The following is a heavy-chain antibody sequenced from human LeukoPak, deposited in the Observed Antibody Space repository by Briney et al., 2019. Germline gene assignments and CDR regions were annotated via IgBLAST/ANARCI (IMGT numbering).Heavy chain of an antibody. CDR3: ARDWAVWGGQFDY. Sequence: ASVKVSCKASGYTFTSYGISWVRQAPGQGLEWMGWISAYNGNTNYAQKLQGRVTMTTDTSTSTVYMELSSLRSEDTAVYYCARDWAVWGGQFDYWGQGTLVTVSS. J-gene: IGHJ4*02. CDR1: GYTFTSYG. D-gene: IGHD3-16*01. V-gene: IGHV1-18*01. CDR2: ISAYNGNT.